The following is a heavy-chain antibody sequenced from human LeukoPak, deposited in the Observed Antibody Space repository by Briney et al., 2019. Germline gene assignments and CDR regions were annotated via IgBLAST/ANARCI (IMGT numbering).Heavy chain of an antibody. J-gene: IGHJ5*02. CDR3: ARLIGWSRFDP. CDR1: GFTFSSYS. CDR2: ISSSSSYI. D-gene: IGHD6-19*01. Sequence: GGSLRLSCAASGFTFSSYSMNWVRQAPGKGLEWVSSISSSSSYIYYADSVKGRFTISRDNSKNTLHLQMNSLRAEDAAVFYCARLIGWSRFDPWGQGALVTVSS. V-gene: IGHV3-21*06.